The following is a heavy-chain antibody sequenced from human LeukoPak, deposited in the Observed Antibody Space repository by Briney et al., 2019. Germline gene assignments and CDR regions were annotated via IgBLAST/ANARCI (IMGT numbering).Heavy chain of an antibody. V-gene: IGHV4-4*07. Sequence: SETLSLTCTVSGGSISSYYWSWIRQPAGKGLEWIGRIYTSGSTNYNPSLKSRVTMSVDTSKNQFSLKLSSVTAADPAVYYCARDLIVVVPIGWSAPWGQGTLVTVSS. D-gene: IGHD2-2*01. CDR3: ARDLIVVVPIGWSAP. J-gene: IGHJ5*02. CDR1: GGSISSYY. CDR2: IYTSGST.